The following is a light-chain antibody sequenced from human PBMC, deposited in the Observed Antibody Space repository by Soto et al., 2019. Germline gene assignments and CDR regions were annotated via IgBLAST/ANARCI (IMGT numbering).Light chain of an antibody. J-gene: IGLJ1*01. Sequence: QSVLTQPPSASGTPGQRVTISCSGDISNIGTNSVHWYQHLPGTAPKLVIYADSQRPSGVPDRFSGSKSGNTASLTISGLQTEDEADYYCSSYAGNYVYVFGSGTKVTVL. CDR2: ADS. CDR3: SSYAGNYVYV. CDR1: ISNIGTNS. V-gene: IGLV1-44*01.